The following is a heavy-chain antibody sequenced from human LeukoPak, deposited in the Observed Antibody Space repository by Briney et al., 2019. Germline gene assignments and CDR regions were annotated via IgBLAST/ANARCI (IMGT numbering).Heavy chain of an antibody. CDR1: GGTFSSYA. Sequence: GASVTVSCKASGGTFSSYAISWVRQAPGQGLERMGRIIPILGIANYAQKFQGRVTITADKSTSTAYMELSSLRSEDTAVYYCARGYYYGSSGYYPEDYWGQGTLVTVSS. V-gene: IGHV1-69*04. CDR3: ARGYYYGSSGYYPEDY. D-gene: IGHD3-22*01. CDR2: IIPILGIA. J-gene: IGHJ4*02.